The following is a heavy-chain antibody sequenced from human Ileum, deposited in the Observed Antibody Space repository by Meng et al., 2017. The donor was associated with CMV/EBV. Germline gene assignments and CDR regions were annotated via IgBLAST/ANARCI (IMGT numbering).Heavy chain of an antibody. CDR2: LSSDGSNE. Sequence: GSLRLSCVASGFTLTNYAIHWVRQAPGKGLEWVALLSSDGSNEQYGDSVRGRFAVSRDNSKNTMYLQMNSLRLDDTAVYYCVRGTGPGSYLVDYWGQGTLVTVSS. CDR3: VRGTGPGSYLVDY. CDR1: GFTLTNYA. V-gene: IGHV3-30*09. J-gene: IGHJ4*02. D-gene: IGHD3-10*01.